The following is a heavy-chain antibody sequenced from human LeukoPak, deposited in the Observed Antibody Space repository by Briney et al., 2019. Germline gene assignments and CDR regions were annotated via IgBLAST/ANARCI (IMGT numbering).Heavy chain of an antibody. CDR1: GYTFTGHY. CDR2: INPNSGGT. V-gene: IGHV1-2*02. J-gene: IGHJ4*02. CDR3: ARVMAYCGGDCSLPFDY. D-gene: IGHD2-21*02. Sequence: ASVKVSCKASGYTFTGHYMHWVRQAPGQGLEWMGWINPNSGGTNYAQKFQGRVTMTRDTSISTAYMELSRLRSDDTAVYYCARVMAYCGGDCSLPFDYWGQGTLVTVSS.